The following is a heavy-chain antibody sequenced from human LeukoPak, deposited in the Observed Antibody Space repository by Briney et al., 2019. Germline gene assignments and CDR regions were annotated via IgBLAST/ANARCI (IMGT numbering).Heavy chain of an antibody. CDR3: ARDHRITMADY. CDR1: GGSISSGSYS. D-gene: IGHD3-10*01. CDR2: IYTSGST. J-gene: IGHJ4*02. Sequence: SETLSLTCTVSGGSISSGSYSWSWIRQPAGKGLEWIGRIYTSGSTNYNPSLKSRVTISVDTSKNQFSLKLSSVTAADTAVYYCARDHRITMADYWGQGTLVTVSS. V-gene: IGHV4-61*02.